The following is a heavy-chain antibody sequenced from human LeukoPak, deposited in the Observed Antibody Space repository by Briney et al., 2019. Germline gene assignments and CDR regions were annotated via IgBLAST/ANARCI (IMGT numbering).Heavy chain of an antibody. D-gene: IGHD1-14*01. J-gene: IGHJ4*02. V-gene: IGHV3-30*04. Sequence: GGSLRLSCAASGFTFSSYAMHWVRQAPGKGLEWVAVISYDGSNKYYADSVKGRFTISRDNSKNTLYLQMNSLRAEDTAVYYCAKATGYLLWGQGTLVTVSS. CDR2: ISYDGSNK. CDR1: GFTFSSYA. CDR3: AKATGYLL.